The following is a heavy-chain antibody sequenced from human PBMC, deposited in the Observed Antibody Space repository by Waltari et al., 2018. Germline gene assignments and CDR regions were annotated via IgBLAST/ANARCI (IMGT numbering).Heavy chain of an antibody. D-gene: IGHD1-26*01. J-gene: IGHJ6*02. Sequence: QVQLQESGPGLVKPSETLSLTCAVSGYSISSGYYWGWIRQPPGKGLEWIGSIYHSGSTYYNPSLKSRVTISVDTSKNQFSLKLSSVTAADTAVYYCARGSWVNGMDVWGQGTTVTVSS. CDR3: ARGSWVNGMDV. CDR2: IYHSGST. CDR1: GYSISSGYY. V-gene: IGHV4-38-2*01.